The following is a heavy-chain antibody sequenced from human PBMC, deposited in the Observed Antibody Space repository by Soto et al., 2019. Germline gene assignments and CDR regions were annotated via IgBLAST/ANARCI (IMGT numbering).Heavy chain of an antibody. J-gene: IGHJ4*02. Sequence: PSETLSLTCTVSGGSISSYYWSCIRQPPGKGLEWIGYIYYSGSTNYNPSLKSRVTISVDTSKNQFSLKLSSVTAADTAVYYCARMTFDDYFDYWGQGTLVTVSS. V-gene: IGHV4-59*01. D-gene: IGHD2-21*02. CDR2: IYYSGST. CDR3: ARMTFDDYFDY. CDR1: GGSISSYY.